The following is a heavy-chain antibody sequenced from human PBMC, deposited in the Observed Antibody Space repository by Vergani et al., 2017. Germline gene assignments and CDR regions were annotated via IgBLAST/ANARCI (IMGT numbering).Heavy chain of an antibody. CDR1: GGTFSSYA. CDR2: IIPIFGTA. CDR3: ARLIAVAGDVRGYFDY. J-gene: IGHJ4*02. D-gene: IGHD6-19*01. Sequence: QVQLVQSGAEVKKPGSSVKVSCKASGGTFSSYAISWVRQVPGQGLEWMGGIIPIFGTANYAQKFQGRVTITADESTSTAYMELSSLRSEDTAVYYCARLIAVAGDVRGYFDYWGQGTLVTVSS. V-gene: IGHV1-69*01.